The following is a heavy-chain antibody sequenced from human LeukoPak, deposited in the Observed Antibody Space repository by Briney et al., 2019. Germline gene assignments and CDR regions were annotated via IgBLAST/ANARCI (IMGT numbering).Heavy chain of an antibody. CDR3: ARAGPHIVVVTLDY. V-gene: IGHV4-38-2*01. Sequence: SETLSLTCAVSGYSISSGYYWGWIRQLPGKGLEWIGSIYHSGSTYYNPSLKSRVTISVDTSKNQFSLKLSSVTAADTAVYDCARAGPHIVVVTLDYWGQGTLVTVSS. CDR2: IYHSGST. CDR1: GYSISSGYY. D-gene: IGHD2-21*02. J-gene: IGHJ4*02.